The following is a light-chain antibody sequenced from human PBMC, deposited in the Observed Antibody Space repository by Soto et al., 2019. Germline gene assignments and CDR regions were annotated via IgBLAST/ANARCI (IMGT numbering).Light chain of an antibody. J-gene: IGKJ1*01. CDR1: QSVGSN. CDR2: GAS. CDR3: HQYNKWPWT. V-gene: IGKV3-15*01. Sequence: EIVMTQSPVTLSVSPGERATLSCRASQSVGSNLAWYQQKPGQAPRLLISGASTGATGVPATFSGSGSGTEFTLAINGLKSEDFAIYYCHQYNKWPWTFGQGTKVEIK.